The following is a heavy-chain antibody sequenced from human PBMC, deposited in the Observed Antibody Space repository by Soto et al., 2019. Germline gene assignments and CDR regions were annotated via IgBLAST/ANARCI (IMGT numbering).Heavy chain of an antibody. CDR3: AKAAVTIPLYALDV. CDR2: ICCSLATS. CDR1: GFTISSNR. J-gene: IGHJ6*02. D-gene: IGHD2-8*01. V-gene: IGHV3-23*01. Sequence: WGSLRLSCAVSGFTISSNRLNWVRQAPGKGLEWISSICCSLATSYYPASVKGRFTTSKDTNKDTVYQQIDSPRADATAVYYCAKAAVTIPLYALDVWGQGTTVTVSS.